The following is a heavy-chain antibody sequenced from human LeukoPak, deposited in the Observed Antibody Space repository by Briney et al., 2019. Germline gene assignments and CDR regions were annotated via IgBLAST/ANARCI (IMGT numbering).Heavy chain of an antibody. D-gene: IGHD1-14*01. J-gene: IGHJ4*02. CDR2: ISGTGGST. CDR1: GFTFSTYA. V-gene: IGHV3-23*01. Sequence: GGSLRLSCAASGFTFSTYAMTWVRQAPGKGLEWVSLISGTGGSTYYADSVKGRFTISRDNAKNSLYLQMNSLRAEDTAVYYCADLRPPRYWGQGTLVTVSS. CDR3: ADLRPPRY.